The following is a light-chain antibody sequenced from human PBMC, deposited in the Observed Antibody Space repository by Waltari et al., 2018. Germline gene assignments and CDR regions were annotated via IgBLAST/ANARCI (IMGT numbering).Light chain of an antibody. CDR1: QSVGSY. V-gene: IGKV3-11*01. Sequence: EIVLTQSPDTLSLSPGERATLSCRASQSVGSYLAWYQQKPGQAPRLLIYEASNRATGIPARFSGSGSGTDFSLTISSLEPEDFATYYCQQLNSYPPTFGGGTKVEIK. CDR3: QQLNSYPPT. J-gene: IGKJ4*01. CDR2: EAS.